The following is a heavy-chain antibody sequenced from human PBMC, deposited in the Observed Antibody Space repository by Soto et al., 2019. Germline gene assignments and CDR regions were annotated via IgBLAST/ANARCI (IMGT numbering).Heavy chain of an antibody. D-gene: IGHD3-3*01. J-gene: IGHJ4*02. V-gene: IGHV3-30*18. CDR1: GFTFSSYG. CDR2: ISYDGSNK. CDR3: AKEKRDDFWSGYLDY. Sequence: GSLRLSCAASGFTFSSYGMHWVRQAPGKGLEWVAVISYDGSNKYYADSVKGRFTISRDNSKNTLYLQMNSLRAEDTAVYYCAKEKRDDFWSGYLDYWGQGTLVTVSS.